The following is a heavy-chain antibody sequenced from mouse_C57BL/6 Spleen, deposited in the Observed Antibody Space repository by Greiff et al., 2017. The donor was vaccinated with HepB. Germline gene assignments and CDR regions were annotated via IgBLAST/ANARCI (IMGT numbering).Heavy chain of an antibody. J-gene: IGHJ4*01. D-gene: IGHD2-3*01. Sequence: EVQRVESGPGLVKPSQSLSLTCSVTGYSITSGYYWNWIRQFPGNKLEWMGYISYDGSNNYNPSLKNRISITRDTSKNQFFLKLNSVTTEDTATYYCARDDGYYGMDYWGQGTSVTVSS. CDR1: GYSITSGYY. CDR3: ARDDGYYGMDY. V-gene: IGHV3-6*01. CDR2: ISYDGSN.